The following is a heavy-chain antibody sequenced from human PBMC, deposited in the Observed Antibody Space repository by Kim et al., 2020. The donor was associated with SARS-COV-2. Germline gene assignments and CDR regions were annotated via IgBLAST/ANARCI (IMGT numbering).Heavy chain of an antibody. Sequence: GGSLRLSCAASGFTFSSYDMHWVRQATGKGLEWVSAIGTAGDTYYPGSVKGRFTISRENAKNSLYLQMNSQRAGDTAVYYCARGITMVRGVMPRNYYYGMDVWGQGNTVTVSS. V-gene: IGHV3-13*01. CDR1: GFTFSSYD. CDR2: IGTAGDT. J-gene: IGHJ6*01. CDR3: ARGITMVRGVMPRNYYYGMDV. D-gene: IGHD3-10*01.